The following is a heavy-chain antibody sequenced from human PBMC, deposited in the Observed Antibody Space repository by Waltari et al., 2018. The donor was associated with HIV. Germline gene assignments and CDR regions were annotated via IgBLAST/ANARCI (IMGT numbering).Heavy chain of an antibody. J-gene: IGHJ4*02. Sequence: QVQLQESGPGLVKPSETLSPPCTVSGGSISSYYWSWIRQPPGKGLEWIGYIYYSGSTNYNPSLKSRVTISVDTSKNQFSLKLSSVTAADTAVYYCAIKVGGVHYWGQGTLVTVSS. CDR3: AIKVGGVHY. CDR1: GGSISSYY. CDR2: IYYSGST. V-gene: IGHV4-59*01. D-gene: IGHD3-16*01.